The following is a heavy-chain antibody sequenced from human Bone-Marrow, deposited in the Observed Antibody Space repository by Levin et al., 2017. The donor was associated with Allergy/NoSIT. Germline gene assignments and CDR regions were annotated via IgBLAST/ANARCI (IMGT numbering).Heavy chain of an antibody. V-gene: IGHV1-69*13. Sequence: SVKVSCKASGGTFSSYAISWVRQAPGQGLEWMGGIIPIFGTANYAQKFQGRVTITADESTSTAYMELSSLRSEDTAVYYCARGGYCGGGSCYYSFITAFDIWGQGTMVTVSS. CDR1: GGTFSSYA. J-gene: IGHJ3*02. CDR2: IIPIFGTA. D-gene: IGHD2-15*01. CDR3: ARGGYCGGGSCYYSFITAFDI.